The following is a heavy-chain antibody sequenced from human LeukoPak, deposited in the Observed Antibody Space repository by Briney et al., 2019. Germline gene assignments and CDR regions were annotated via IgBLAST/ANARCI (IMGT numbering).Heavy chain of an antibody. J-gene: IGHJ4*02. V-gene: IGHV3-30*02. D-gene: IGHD4-17*01. CDR2: IRYDGTDK. Sequence: GGSLRLSCAASGFIFNSYGMHWVRQAPGKGLEWVAFIRYDGTDKYYADSVKGRFTISRDNSENTLYLQMNSLRADDTAVYYCAKAMTTATRGDYWVPGTLVTVSS. CDR1: GFIFNSYG. CDR3: AKAMTTATRGDY.